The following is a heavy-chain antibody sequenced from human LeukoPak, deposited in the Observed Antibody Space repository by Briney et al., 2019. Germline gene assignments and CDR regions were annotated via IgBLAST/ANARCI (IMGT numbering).Heavy chain of an antibody. V-gene: IGHV3-48*03. D-gene: IGHD3-10*01. CDR1: GFTFTTYE. CDR2: ITSSGDIK. CDR3: ARDIYGDEDFDY. Sequence: GGSLRLSRATSGFTFTTYEMNWVRQAPGKGLEWVSYITSSGDIKTYADPVKGRFTMSRDDAKNSVYLQMNSLRPEDTAVYYCARDIYGDEDFDYWGQGTLVSVSS. J-gene: IGHJ4*02.